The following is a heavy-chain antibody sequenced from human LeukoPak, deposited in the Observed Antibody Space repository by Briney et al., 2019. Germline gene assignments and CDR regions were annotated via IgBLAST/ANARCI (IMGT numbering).Heavy chain of an antibody. Sequence: GGSLRLSCAASGFTFSSYSMNWVRQAPGKGLEWVSYISSSSSSIYYGDSVKGRFTISRDNAKNSLYLQMNSLRAEDTAVYYCARATSFNPYGSGSYYFDYWGQGTLVTVSS. CDR2: ISSSSSSI. D-gene: IGHD3-10*01. CDR1: GFTFSSYS. CDR3: ARATSFNPYGSGSYYFDY. J-gene: IGHJ4*02. V-gene: IGHV3-48*01.